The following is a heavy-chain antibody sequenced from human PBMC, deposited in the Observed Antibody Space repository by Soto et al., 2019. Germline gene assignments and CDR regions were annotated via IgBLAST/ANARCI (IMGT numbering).Heavy chain of an antibody. J-gene: IGHJ5*02. Sequence: QVQLVESGGGVVQPGRSLRLSCAASGFTFSNSGMHWVRQAPGKGLGWLAVILYAGNNDFYVDSVKGRFTISRDNSNNYLYMQMNSLRAEDTVVYYCARDIRTNRDTLWSWGQGTLVTVSS. CDR2: ILYAGNND. V-gene: IGHV3-33*01. CDR3: ARDIRTNRDTLWS. CDR1: GFTFSNSG. D-gene: IGHD3-10*01.